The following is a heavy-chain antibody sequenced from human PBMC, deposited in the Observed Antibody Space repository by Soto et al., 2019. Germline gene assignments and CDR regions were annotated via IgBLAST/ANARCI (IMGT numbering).Heavy chain of an antibody. CDR1: GYTFTNYW. Sequence: PGESLKISCQTSGYTFTNYWIGWVRQMPGGGLESLGLIFPRDFDVRYSPSFEGQVTISADRSTATAFLQWRSLEVSDSALYFCARLVSLLQPIDSWGQGTPVTVSS. J-gene: IGHJ5*01. CDR3: ARLVSLLQPIDS. D-gene: IGHD4-4*01. V-gene: IGHV5-51*01. CDR2: IFPRDFDV.